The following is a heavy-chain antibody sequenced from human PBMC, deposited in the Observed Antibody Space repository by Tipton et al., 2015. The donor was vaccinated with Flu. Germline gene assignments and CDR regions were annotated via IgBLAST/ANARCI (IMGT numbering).Heavy chain of an antibody. CDR3: ARACGSGGNRLFDP. CDR2: ISRSGTT. V-gene: IGHV4-38-2*02. J-gene: IGHJ5*02. Sequence: TLSLTCTVSGYSINSGYYWGWIRQPPGKGLEWIGTISRSGTTYYNPSLKSRVTISVDTSKDQFSLNLSSVTAADTDVYYCARACGSGGNRLFDPWGQGALVTISS. CDR1: GYSINSGYY. D-gene: IGHD2-15*01.